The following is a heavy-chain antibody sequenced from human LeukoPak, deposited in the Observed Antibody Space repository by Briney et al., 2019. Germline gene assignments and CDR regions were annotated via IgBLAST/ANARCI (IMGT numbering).Heavy chain of an antibody. V-gene: IGHV3-30*02. CDR3: AKGRAGMVRGVCDY. CDR2: IRNDGSIR. D-gene: IGHD3-10*01. Sequence: GGSLRLSCAPSGFTFSSYGMHWVRQAPGKGLEWVAFIRNDGSIRYYADSLKGRFTISRDNSKNTLYLQMSSLRVDDTAVYYCAKGRAGMVRGVCDYWGQGTLVTVSS. J-gene: IGHJ4*02. CDR1: GFTFSSYG.